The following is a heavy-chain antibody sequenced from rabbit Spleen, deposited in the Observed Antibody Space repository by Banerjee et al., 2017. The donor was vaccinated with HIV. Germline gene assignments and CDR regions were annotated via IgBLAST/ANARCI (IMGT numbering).Heavy chain of an antibody. CDR1: RFSFSTGYD. V-gene: IGHV1S40*01. CDR2: IWFGSGNA. D-gene: IGHD4-2*01. CDR3: ASSAAGNSDTMGYDL. J-gene: IGHJ4*01. Sequence: QSLEESGGGLVQPEGSLTLTCTASRFSFSTGYDMCWVRQAPGKGLEWIGCIWFGSGNAFHANWAKGRFTISKTSSTTVTLQMTSLTAADTATYFCASSAAGNSDTMGYDLWGPGTLVTVS.